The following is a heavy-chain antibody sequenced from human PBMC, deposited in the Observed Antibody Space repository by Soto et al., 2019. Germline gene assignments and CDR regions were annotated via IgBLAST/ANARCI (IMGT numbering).Heavy chain of an antibody. CDR2: TYYRSKWYN. V-gene: IGHV6-1*01. CDR1: GESVSSNRAA. J-gene: IGHJ5*02. Sequence: SQALSPTCASSGESVSSNRAAWNWIRQSPSRGLEWLGRTYYRSKWYNEYAVSVKSRITINPDTSKNQFSLQLNSVTPEDTAVYYCARARTVAGGNNWFDPWGQGTLVPVSS. CDR3: ARARTVAGGNNWFDP. D-gene: IGHD6-19*01.